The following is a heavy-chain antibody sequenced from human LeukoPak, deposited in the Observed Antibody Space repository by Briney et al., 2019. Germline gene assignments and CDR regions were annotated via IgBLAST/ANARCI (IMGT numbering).Heavy chain of an antibody. CDR2: LNSDGSST. Sequence: QPGGSLRLSCVASGFTFSSYWMHWVHQAPGKGLVWVSRLNSDGSSTTYADSVKGRFTISRDNAKNTLYLQMNSLRAEDTAVYYCARLSGSYRNDAFDIWGQGTMVTVSS. CDR1: GFTFSSYW. CDR3: ARLSGSYRNDAFDI. D-gene: IGHD1-26*01. J-gene: IGHJ3*02. V-gene: IGHV3-74*01.